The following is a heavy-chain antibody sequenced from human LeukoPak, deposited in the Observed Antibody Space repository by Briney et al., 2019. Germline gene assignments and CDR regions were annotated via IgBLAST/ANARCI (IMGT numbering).Heavy chain of an antibody. CDR2: INHSGST. V-gene: IGHV4-34*01. J-gene: IGHJ4*02. CDR3: ARGPGFSSGWLNYFDY. D-gene: IGHD6-19*01. Sequence: SETLSLTCAVYGGSFSGYYWSWIHQPPGKGLEWIGEINHSGSTNYNPSLKSRVTISVDTSKNQFSLKLSSVTAADTAVYYCARGPGFSSGWLNYFDYWGQGTLVTVSS. CDR1: GGSFSGYY.